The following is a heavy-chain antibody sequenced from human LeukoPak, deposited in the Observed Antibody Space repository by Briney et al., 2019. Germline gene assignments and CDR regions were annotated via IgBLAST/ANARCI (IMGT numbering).Heavy chain of an antibody. J-gene: IGHJ5*02. CDR2: IYYSGST. Sequence: SETLSLTCTVSGVSISNYYWSWIRQPPGKGLEWIGYIYYSGSTNYNPPLKSRVTISVDTSKSQFSLKLTSVTAADTAVYYCARGAGYCSSTSCLENNWFDPWGQGTLVTVSS. D-gene: IGHD2-2*01. V-gene: IGHV4-59*01. CDR1: GVSISNYY. CDR3: ARGAGYCSSTSCLENNWFDP.